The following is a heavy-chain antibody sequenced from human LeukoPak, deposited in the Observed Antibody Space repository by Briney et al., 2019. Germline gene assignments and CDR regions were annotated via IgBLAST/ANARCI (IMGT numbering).Heavy chain of an antibody. Sequence: ASVKVSCKASGYTFTNYYLHWVRQAPGQGLEWMGRINPSGGSTTYAQKFQGRVTMTRDTSTSTVYMELSSLRSEDTAVYYCARDPRYCSGGSCYDWFDPWGQGTLVTVSS. CDR1: GYTFTNYY. D-gene: IGHD2-15*01. J-gene: IGHJ5*02. CDR3: ARDPRYCSGGSCYDWFDP. V-gene: IGHV1-46*01. CDR2: INPSGGST.